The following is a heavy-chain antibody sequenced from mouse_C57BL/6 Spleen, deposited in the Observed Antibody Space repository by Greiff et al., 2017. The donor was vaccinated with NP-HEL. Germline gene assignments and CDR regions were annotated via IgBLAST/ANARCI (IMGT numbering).Heavy chain of an antibody. J-gene: IGHJ2*01. CDR1: GYTFTDYY. CDR2: IYPGSGNT. V-gene: IGHV1-76*01. CDR3: AREPFAY. Sequence: QVQLQQSGAELVRPGASVKLSCKASGYTFTDYYINWVKQRPGQGLEWIARIYPGSGNTYYNEKFKGKATLTAEKSSSTAYMQLSSLTSEDSAVYFCAREPFAYWGQGTTLTVSS.